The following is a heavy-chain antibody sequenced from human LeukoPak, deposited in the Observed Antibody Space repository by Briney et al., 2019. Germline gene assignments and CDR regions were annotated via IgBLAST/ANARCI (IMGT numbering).Heavy chain of an antibody. CDR3: ATYYYDSSGYYSGVDY. V-gene: IGHV4-59*01. CDR1: GGSISSYY. J-gene: IGHJ4*02. D-gene: IGHD3-22*01. Sequence: SETLSLTCTVSGGSISSYYWSWIRQPPGKGLEWIGYIYYSGSTNYNPSLKSRVTILVDTSKNQFSLKLSSVTAADTAVYYCATYYYDSSGYYSGVDYWGQGTLVTVSS. CDR2: IYYSGST.